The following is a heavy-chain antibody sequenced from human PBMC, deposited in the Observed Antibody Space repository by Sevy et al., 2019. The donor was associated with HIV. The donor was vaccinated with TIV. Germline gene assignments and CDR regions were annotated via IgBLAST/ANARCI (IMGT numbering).Heavy chain of an antibody. Sequence: GGSLRLSCVASGFTLSSYWMSWVRQVPGQGLEWVADIKQDGSDKNYLDSVKGRFTISIDNAKKSLYLQMNNLRVEDTSLYYCVRVRAFLLFEELPRYRFDSWGQGTLLTVSS. CDR3: VRVRAFLLFEELPRYRFDS. D-gene: IGHD1-26*01. J-gene: IGHJ4*02. CDR2: IKQDGSDK. V-gene: IGHV3-7*04. CDR1: GFTLSSYW.